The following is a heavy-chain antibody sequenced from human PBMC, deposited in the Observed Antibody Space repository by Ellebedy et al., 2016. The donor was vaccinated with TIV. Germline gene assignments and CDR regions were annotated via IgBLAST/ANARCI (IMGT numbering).Heavy chain of an antibody. CDR3: ASSPLFWYY. V-gene: IGHV3-33*01. J-gene: IGHJ4*02. Sequence: GESLKISCAVSGFIFSNYAMHWVRQAPGKGLEWVAVIWYDGSKKHYADSVRGRFTISRDNSKNTLYLQMNSLRPEDTAVYYCASSPLFWYYWGQGTLVTVSS. CDR1: GFIFSNYA. CDR2: IWYDGSKK. D-gene: IGHD3-3*01.